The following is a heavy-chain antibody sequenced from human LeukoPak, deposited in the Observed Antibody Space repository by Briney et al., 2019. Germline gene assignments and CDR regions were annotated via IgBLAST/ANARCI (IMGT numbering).Heavy chain of an antibody. D-gene: IGHD5-18*01. CDR1: GFTVSNNY. J-gene: IGHJ4*02. CDR2: IRSKTYGGTT. Sequence: GGSLRLSCAASGFTVSNNYMSWVRQAPGKGLEWVGFIRSKTYGGTTEYAASVKGRFTISRDDSKSIAYLQMNSLKTEDTAVYYCTRDQSIQLWFGRGDGGFYFDYWGQGALVTVSS. V-gene: IGHV3-49*04. CDR3: TRDQSIQLWFGRGDGGFYFDY.